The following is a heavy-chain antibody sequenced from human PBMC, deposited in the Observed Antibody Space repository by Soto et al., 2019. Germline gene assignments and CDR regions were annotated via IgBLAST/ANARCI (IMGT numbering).Heavy chain of an antibody. CDR1: GGSISSYY. CDR3: AREKVEYRGHRVDY. V-gene: IGHV4-59*01. Sequence: QVQLQESGPGLVKPSETLSLTCTVSGGSISSYYWSWIRQPPGKGLEWIGYIYYSGSTNYNPSLKSRVTISVDTSKNQFSLKLSSVTAADTAVYYCAREKVEYRGHRVDYWGQGTLVTVSS. D-gene: IGHD5-12*01. CDR2: IYYSGST. J-gene: IGHJ4*02.